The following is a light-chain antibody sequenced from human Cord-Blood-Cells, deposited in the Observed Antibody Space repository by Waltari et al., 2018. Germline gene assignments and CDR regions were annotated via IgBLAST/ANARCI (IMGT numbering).Light chain of an antibody. V-gene: IGLV2-23*01. Sequence: QSALTQPASVSGSPGQSLTISCTGTSSDVGSYNLFSWYPQHPGKAPKLMIYEGNKRPSGVSNRFSGSKSGNTASLTISGLQAEDEADYYCCSYAGSSTWVFGGGTKLTVL. J-gene: IGLJ3*02. CDR3: CSYAGSSTWV. CDR1: SSDVGSYNL. CDR2: EGN.